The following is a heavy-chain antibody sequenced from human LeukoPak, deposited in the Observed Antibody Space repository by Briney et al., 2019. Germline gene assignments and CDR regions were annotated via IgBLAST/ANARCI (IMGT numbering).Heavy chain of an antibody. J-gene: IGHJ4*02. D-gene: IGHD1-14*01. CDR2: INPNSGDT. CDR1: GYTFTGYY. V-gene: IGHV1-2*02. Sequence: ASVKVSCKASGYTFTGYYMYWVRQAPGQGLEWMGWINPNSGDTNYAQKFQDRVTMTTDTPISTACMELSRLRSDDTAVYFCARDRGNHFDHWGQGTPVTVSS. CDR3: ARDRGNHFDH.